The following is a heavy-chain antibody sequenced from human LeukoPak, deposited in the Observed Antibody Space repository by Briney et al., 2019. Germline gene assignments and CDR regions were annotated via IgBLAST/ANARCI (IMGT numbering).Heavy chain of an antibody. D-gene: IGHD3/OR15-3a*01. CDR3: AKDYQGGLGYYYMDV. CDR1: GFTFSSYG. CDR2: IRYDGSNK. Sequence: GGSLRLSCAASGFTFSSYGMHWVRQAPGKGLEWVAFIRYDGSNKYYADSVKGRFTISRDNSKNTLYLQMNSLRAEDTAVYYCAKDYQGGLGYYYMDVWGKGTTVTISS. J-gene: IGHJ6*03. V-gene: IGHV3-30*02.